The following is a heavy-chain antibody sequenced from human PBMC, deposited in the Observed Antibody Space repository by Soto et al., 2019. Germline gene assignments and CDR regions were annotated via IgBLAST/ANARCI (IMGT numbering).Heavy chain of an antibody. CDR1: GYSFTGHW. Sequence: GESLKISCHGSGYSFTGHWITWVRQTPWKGLEWMGRIDPSDSYTNYSPSFQGRVTISADRSISTAFLQWSSLEASDTAIYYCARRLSGPKEEYNAYYFYGLDVWGQGTTVTVSS. D-gene: IGHD1-1*01. CDR3: ARRLSGPKEEYNAYYFYGLDV. J-gene: IGHJ6*02. V-gene: IGHV5-10-1*01. CDR2: IDPSDSYT.